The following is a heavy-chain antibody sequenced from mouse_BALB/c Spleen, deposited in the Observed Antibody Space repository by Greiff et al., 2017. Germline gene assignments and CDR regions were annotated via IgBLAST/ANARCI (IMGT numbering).Heavy chain of an antibody. J-gene: IGHJ3*01. V-gene: IGHV2-9*02. CDR3: ASELGRGFAY. D-gene: IGHD4-1*01. CDR2: IWAGGST. Sequence: VKLVESGPGLVAPSQSLSITCTVSGFSLTSYGVHWVRQPPGKGLEWLGVIWAGGSTNYNSALMSRLSISKDNSKSQVFLKMNSLQTDDTAMYYCASELGRGFAYWGQGTLVTVSA. CDR1: GFSLTSYG.